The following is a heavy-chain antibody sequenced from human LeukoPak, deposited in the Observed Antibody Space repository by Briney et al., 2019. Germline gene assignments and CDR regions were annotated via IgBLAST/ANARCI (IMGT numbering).Heavy chain of an antibody. Sequence: PSETLSLTCTVSGGSLSAYYWSWIRQPPRKGLEWIGYIYYSGSTNYNPSLKSRVTTSVDTSKNQFSLKLCSVTAADTAVYYCARDTGTVVDYWGQGTLVTVSS. J-gene: IGHJ4*02. CDR3: ARDTGTVVDY. V-gene: IGHV4-59*01. D-gene: IGHD4-23*01. CDR2: IYYSGST. CDR1: GGSLSAYY.